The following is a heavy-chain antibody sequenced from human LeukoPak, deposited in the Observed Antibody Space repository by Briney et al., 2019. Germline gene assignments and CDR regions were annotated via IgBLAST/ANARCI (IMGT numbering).Heavy chain of an antibody. J-gene: IGHJ4*02. CDR1: GGSFSGSY. CDR2: INHSGST. D-gene: IGHD3-3*01. Sequence: SETLSLTCAVYGGSFSGSYWSWIPKPPGKGLEWIGEINHSGSTNYNPSLKSRATISVDTSKNQFSLKLSSVTAADTAVYYCASTIYGFDYWGQGTLVTVSS. CDR3: ASTIYGFDY. V-gene: IGHV4-34*01.